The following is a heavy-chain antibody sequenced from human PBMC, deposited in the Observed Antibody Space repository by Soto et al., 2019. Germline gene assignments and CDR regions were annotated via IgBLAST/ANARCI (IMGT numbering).Heavy chain of an antibody. CDR3: ARSGGSFNFDY. V-gene: IGHV4-4*07. D-gene: IGHD2-15*01. Sequence: PSETLSLTCTASSDSVSSYYWSWIRQPAGKGLEWIGRIYTSGSTNYNPSLKSRVTMSVDTSKSHFSLKLTSVTAADTAVYYCARSGGSFNFDYWGQGTLVTVSS. CDR1: SDSVSSYY. J-gene: IGHJ4*02. CDR2: IYTSGST.